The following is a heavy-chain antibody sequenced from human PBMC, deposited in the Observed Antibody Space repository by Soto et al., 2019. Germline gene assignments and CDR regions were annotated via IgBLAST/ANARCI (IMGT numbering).Heavy chain of an antibody. J-gene: IGHJ6*02. CDR3: ARDETGDSYYYYYGMDV. Sequence: QVQLVQSGAEVKKPGSSVKVSCKASGGTFNTYNINWVRQAPGQGLEWMGGILPIFGTTNYAQRFQGRVTITADDSTSTAYMELSRLRSEDTAVYYCARDETGDSYYYYYGMDVWGQGTTVTV. CDR1: GGTFNTYN. CDR2: ILPIFGTT. D-gene: IGHD7-27*01. V-gene: IGHV1-69*01.